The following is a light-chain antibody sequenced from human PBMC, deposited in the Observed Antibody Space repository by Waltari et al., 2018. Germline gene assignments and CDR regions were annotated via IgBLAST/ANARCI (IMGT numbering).Light chain of an antibody. CDR2: GDD. CDR3: AAWIDSLNGVA. J-gene: IGLJ2*01. Sequence: QSVLTQPPPASGAPGQRVTISCSGGSANIGSKTINWYQHLPGTAPKLLIYGDDQRPSGVPDRFSASKSGNSGSLAIGGLRSEDEGDYYCAAWIDSLNGVAFGGGTKLTVL. V-gene: IGLV1-44*01. CDR1: SANIGSKT.